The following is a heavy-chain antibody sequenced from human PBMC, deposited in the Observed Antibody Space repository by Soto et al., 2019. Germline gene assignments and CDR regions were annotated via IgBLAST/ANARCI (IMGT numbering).Heavy chain of an antibody. Sequence: QVQLVQSGAEVKKPGSSVKVSCKASGGTFSSYAISWVRQAPGQGLEWMGGIIPIFGTANYAQKFQGRVTITAVESTSEAYMGLSSLRSEDTAVYYCARRSEMATSWYFDLCGRGSLVTDSS. CDR3: ARRSEMATSWYFDL. CDR1: GGTFSSYA. V-gene: IGHV1-69*12. J-gene: IGHJ2*01. D-gene: IGHD5-12*01. CDR2: IIPIFGTA.